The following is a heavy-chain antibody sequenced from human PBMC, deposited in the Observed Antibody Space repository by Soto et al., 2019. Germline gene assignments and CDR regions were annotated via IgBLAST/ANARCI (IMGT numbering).Heavy chain of an antibody. J-gene: IGHJ4*02. V-gene: IGHV4-30-4*01. CDR3: ARGRSGTAMGVTVDY. CDR2: IYYSGST. D-gene: IGHD5-18*01. CDR1: GGSISSGDYY. Sequence: QVQLQESGPGLVKPSQTLSLTCTVSGGSISSGDYYWSWIRQPPGKGLEWIGYIYYSGSTYYHPSLKSRVTISVDTSKNQFSLKLSYVTAADTAVYYCARGRSGTAMGVTVDYWGQGTLVTVSS.